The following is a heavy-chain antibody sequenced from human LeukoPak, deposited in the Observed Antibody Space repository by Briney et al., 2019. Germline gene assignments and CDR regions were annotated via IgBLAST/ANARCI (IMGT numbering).Heavy chain of an antibody. Sequence: SETLSLTCTVSGGSISSYYWSWIRQPAGKGLGWIGRIYTSGSTNYNPSLKSRVTMSVDTSKNQFSLKLSSVTAADTAVYYCATEQWLGNYFDYWGQGTLVTVSS. D-gene: IGHD6-19*01. CDR3: ATEQWLGNYFDY. CDR1: GGSISSYY. J-gene: IGHJ4*02. V-gene: IGHV4-4*07. CDR2: IYTSGST.